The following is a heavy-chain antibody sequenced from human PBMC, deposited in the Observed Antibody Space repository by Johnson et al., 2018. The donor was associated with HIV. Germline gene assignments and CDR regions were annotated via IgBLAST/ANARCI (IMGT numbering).Heavy chain of an antibody. Sequence: VQLVESGGGVVQPGRSLRLSCAASGFTFSSYAMHWVRQAPGKGLEWVAVISYDGSNKYYADSVTGRFTISRDNSKNTLYLQMNSLRAEDTAVYYCARSLGVVGASGKGAFDIWGQGTMVTVSS. CDR1: GFTFSSYA. V-gene: IGHV3-30*04. D-gene: IGHD1-26*01. CDR3: ARSLGVVGASGKGAFDI. CDR2: ISYDGSNK. J-gene: IGHJ3*02.